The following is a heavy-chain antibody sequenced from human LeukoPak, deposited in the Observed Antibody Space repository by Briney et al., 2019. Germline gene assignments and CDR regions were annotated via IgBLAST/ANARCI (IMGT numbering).Heavy chain of an antibody. CDR1: GDNMNTYA. J-gene: IGHJ5*02. CDR3: ARVRASATPIWFDP. D-gene: IGHD2-15*01. V-gene: IGHV1-69*13. CDR2: VIPIYGTA. Sequence: SVKVSCKASGDNMNTYAMSWVRLAPAQGPEWKGVVIPIYGTANYATKFQGRLTITADESTSTAYMELRSLKVEDTAVYYCARVRASATPIWFDPWGQGTLVTVSS.